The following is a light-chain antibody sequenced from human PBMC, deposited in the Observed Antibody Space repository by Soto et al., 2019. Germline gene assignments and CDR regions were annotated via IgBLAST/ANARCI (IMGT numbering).Light chain of an antibody. CDR2: AAY. CDR3: KKVNNYHLN. Sequence: IQLTHSPSSLSESVVDRVTITCLASQGLSSYLAWYQQKPGKAHKLLIYAAYTLQTGVQSRFSGSESGTDFTLTISSLQPEDFATYYCKKVNNYHLNCGGGTTGDLK. V-gene: IGKV1-9*01. J-gene: IGKJ4*01. CDR1: QGLSSY.